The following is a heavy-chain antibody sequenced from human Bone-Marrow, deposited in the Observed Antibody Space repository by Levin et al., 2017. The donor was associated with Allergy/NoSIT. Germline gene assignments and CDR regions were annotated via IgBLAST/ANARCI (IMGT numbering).Heavy chain of an antibody. CDR3: AHSEWGITASWAGSYSGLDV. CDR2: IYWDDDK. CDR1: GFSLSPTGVG. Sequence: ESGPTLVKPTQTLTLTCTVSGFSLSPTGVGVGWIRQPPGKALEWLALIYWDDDKRYSPSLKSRLTITKDTSKNQVVLQMTNMDPVDTATYYCAHSEWGITASWAGSYSGLDVWGQGTTVTVSS. D-gene: IGHD1-20*01. V-gene: IGHV2-5*02. J-gene: IGHJ6*02.